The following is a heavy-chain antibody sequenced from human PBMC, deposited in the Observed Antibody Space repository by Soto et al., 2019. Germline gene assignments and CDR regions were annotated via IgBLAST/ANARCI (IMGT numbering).Heavy chain of an antibody. J-gene: IGHJ5*01. CDR3: GRVVEGATRHTDFDS. V-gene: IGHV4-39*01. D-gene: IGHD2-21*01. CDR1: GVSIHNSHSF. CDR2: VYYSGGA. Sequence: QVHLQESGPGLVKPSETLSLTCAVSGVSIHNSHSFWGWIRQPPGKVLEFIANVYYSGGAHYNPSGKSRVTISVDTATNQVSLRLSSVSAADTAGDLCGRVVEGATRHTDFDSWGQGTLVTVSA.